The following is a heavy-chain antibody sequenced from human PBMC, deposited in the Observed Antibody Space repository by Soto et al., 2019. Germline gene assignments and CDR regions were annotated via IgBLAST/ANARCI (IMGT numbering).Heavy chain of an antibody. CDR2: ISGIGGTT. J-gene: IGHJ4*02. D-gene: IGHD3-22*01. CDR1: GFTFSNYA. Sequence: EVPLLESGGGLVQPGGSLRLSCAASGFTFSNYAMSWVRQAPGKGLEWVSTISGIGGTTYYADSVKGRCTISRDNFKNTLYLQMNSMRAEDTAVYYCAKPSKVKYYYDSSGYSDFDYWGQGTLVTVSS. V-gene: IGHV3-23*01. CDR3: AKPSKVKYYYDSSGYSDFDY.